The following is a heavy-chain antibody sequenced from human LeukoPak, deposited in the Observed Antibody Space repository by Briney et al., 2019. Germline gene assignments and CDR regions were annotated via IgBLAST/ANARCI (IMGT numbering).Heavy chain of an antibody. Sequence: GASVTLSFTASGHTFTDYYMHWVRQAPGQGLEWMGWINPNSGGTNYAQKCQGRVTMTRDTSISTAYMELTSLRSDDTDVYYCTRGLSIATRPAYYFDYWGQGTLVTVSA. V-gene: IGHV1-2*02. CDR3: TRGLSIATRPAYYFDY. J-gene: IGHJ4*02. D-gene: IGHD6-6*01. CDR1: GHTFTDYY. CDR2: INPNSGGT.